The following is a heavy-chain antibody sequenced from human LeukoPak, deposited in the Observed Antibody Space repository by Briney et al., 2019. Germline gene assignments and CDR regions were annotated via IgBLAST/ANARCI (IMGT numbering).Heavy chain of an antibody. V-gene: IGHV1-18*01. CDR3: ARVDYYGSGSYYKGSSFDY. CDR2: ISAYNGNT. Sequence: GASVKVSCKASGYTFTSYGISWVRQAPGQGLEWMGWISAYNGNTNYAQKLQGRVTMTTDTSTSTAYMELRSLRSDDTAVYYCARVDYYGSGSYYKGSSFDYWGQGTLVTVSS. CDR1: GYTFTSYG. J-gene: IGHJ4*02. D-gene: IGHD3-10*01.